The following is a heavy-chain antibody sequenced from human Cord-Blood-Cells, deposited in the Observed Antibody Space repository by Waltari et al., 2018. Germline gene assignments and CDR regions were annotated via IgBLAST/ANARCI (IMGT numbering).Heavy chain of an antibody. CDR3: ARHVGIAARPDWYFDL. Sequence: QLQLQESGPGLVKPSETLSLTCTVSGGSISSSSYYWGWIRQPPGKGLEWIGSIYYSGSTHYNPSLKSRVTISVDTSKNQFSLKLSSVTAADTAVYYCARHVGIAARPDWYFDLWGRGTLVTVSS. V-gene: IGHV4-39*01. CDR2: IYYSGST. J-gene: IGHJ2*01. D-gene: IGHD6-6*01. CDR1: GGSISSSSYY.